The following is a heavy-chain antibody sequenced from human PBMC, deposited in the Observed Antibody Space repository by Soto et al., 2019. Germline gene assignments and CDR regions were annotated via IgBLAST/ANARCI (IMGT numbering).Heavy chain of an antibody. Sequence: ASVKVSCKASGYTFTDYYLHWVRQAPGQGLEWMGWTNPDSGGTNYAQKFQGRVTMTRDTSISTAYMELSRLRSDDKAVYYCARVQGSGSPYYSDSWGKGTLVTVSS. V-gene: IGHV1-2*02. CDR3: ARVQGSGSPYYSDS. CDR1: GYTFTDYY. CDR2: TNPDSGGT. J-gene: IGHJ4*02. D-gene: IGHD3-10*01.